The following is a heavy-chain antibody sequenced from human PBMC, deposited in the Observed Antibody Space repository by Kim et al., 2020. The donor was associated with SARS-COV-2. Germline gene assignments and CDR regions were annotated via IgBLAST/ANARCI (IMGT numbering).Heavy chain of an antibody. D-gene: IGHD2-15*01. CDR2: SVSI. J-gene: IGHJ4*02. CDR3: AGSGYVDY. V-gene: IGHV3-9*01. Sequence: SVSIVYADSVKGRFTISRDNTKNSLYLQMNSMRAEDTALYYCAGSGYVDYWGQGTLVTVSS.